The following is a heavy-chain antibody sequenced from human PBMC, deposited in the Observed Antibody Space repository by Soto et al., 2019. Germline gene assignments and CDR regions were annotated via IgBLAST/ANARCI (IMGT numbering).Heavy chain of an antibody. CDR1: GFTFSSYG. CDR3: AKDPRSSWYSYYGVDV. CDR2: ISYVGINK. Sequence: GGSLRLSCAASGFTFSSYGMHCVRQAPGKGLEWVAVISYVGINKYYADSVKGRFTISRDNAKNALYLHMNSLRAEDTAVYYCAKDPRSSWYSYYGVDVWGQGTTVTVS. D-gene: IGHD6-13*01. J-gene: IGHJ6*02. V-gene: IGHV3-30*18.